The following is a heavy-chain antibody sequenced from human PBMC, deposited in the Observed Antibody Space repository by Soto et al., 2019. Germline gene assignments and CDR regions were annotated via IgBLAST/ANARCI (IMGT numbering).Heavy chain of an antibody. D-gene: IGHD5-12*01. Sequence: QVQLQQWGAGLLKPSETLSLTCAVYGGSFSGYYWSWIRQPPGKGLEWIGEINHSGSTNYNPSLKSRVTISADTSKNQFSLKLSSVTAADTAVYYCACGSGYDFGFDYWGQGTLVTVSS. CDR3: ACGSGYDFGFDY. V-gene: IGHV4-34*01. CDR1: GGSFSGYY. J-gene: IGHJ4*02. CDR2: INHSGST.